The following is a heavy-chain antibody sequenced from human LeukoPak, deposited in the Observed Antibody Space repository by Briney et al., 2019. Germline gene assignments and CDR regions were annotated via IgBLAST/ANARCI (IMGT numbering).Heavy chain of an antibody. CDR1: GYTFTNYD. CDR3: ARAGVLITYYYYYMDV. J-gene: IGHJ6*03. CDR2: MNPNSGNT. Sequence: ASVKVSCKASGYTFTNYDINWVRQAPGQGLEWMGWMNPNSGNTGYAQKFQGRVTMTRNTSISTAYMELSSLRSEDTAVYYCARAGVLITYYYYYMDVWGKGTTVTVSS. D-gene: IGHD3-22*01. V-gene: IGHV1-8*01.